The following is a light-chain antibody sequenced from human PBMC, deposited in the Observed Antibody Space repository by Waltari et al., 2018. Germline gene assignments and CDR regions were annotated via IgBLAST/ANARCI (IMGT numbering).Light chain of an antibody. V-gene: IGKV1-5*03. CDR2: RAS. Sequence: DIQMTQSPSTVSASVGDRVTITCRTSQIFGPWLAWYQQKPGRAPNLLIYRASSLQSGVPSRFSGSGSGTEFTLTITSLQPDDIATYYCQQYESSSPYTFGPGTKLEIK. CDR3: QQYESSSPYT. J-gene: IGKJ2*01. CDR1: QIFGPW.